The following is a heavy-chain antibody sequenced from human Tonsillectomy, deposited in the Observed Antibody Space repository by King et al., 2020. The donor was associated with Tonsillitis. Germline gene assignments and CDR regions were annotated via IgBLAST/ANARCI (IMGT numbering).Heavy chain of an antibody. V-gene: IGHV3-30*04. CDR2: ISYDGSKK. CDR1: GFPFSTYA. J-gene: IGHJ6*02. D-gene: IGHD2-2*01. CDR3: ARESRYCSATSCYGMDV. Sequence: QLVQSGGGVVQPGRSRRLSCAASGFPFSTYAMHWVRQAPGKGPEWVAVISYDGSKKYYADSVKGRFTISRDNSQNTLSLQMNSLGGDDTAVYHCARESRYCSATSCYGMDVRGQGTPVTVSS.